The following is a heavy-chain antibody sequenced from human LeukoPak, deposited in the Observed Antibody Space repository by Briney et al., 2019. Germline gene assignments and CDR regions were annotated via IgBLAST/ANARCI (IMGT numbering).Heavy chain of an antibody. Sequence: PSETLSLTCAVSADSFSSHYWTWIRQSPGKGPEWIGYISYIGSTNYNPSLKSRVTISIDTSKNQFSLKLRSVTAADTAVYYCARDLVTVTKGFDIWGQGTMVSVSS. V-gene: IGHV4-59*11. CDR3: ARDLVTVTKGFDI. CDR1: ADSFSSHY. CDR2: ISYIGST. D-gene: IGHD4-17*01. J-gene: IGHJ3*02.